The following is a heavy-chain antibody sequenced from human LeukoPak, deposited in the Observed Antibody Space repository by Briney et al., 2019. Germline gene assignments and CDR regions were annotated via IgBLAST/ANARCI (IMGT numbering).Heavy chain of an antibody. D-gene: IGHD3-22*01. CDR3: AKRNAENYDSSGYPLYYFDY. Sequence: SETLSLTCTVSGGSISSYYWSWIRQPPEKGLEWIGYIYYSRTTNYNPSLKSRVTMSVDTSKNQFSLTLGSVTAADTAVYYCAKRNAENYDSSGYPLYYFDYWGQGILVIVSS. CDR1: GGSISSYY. CDR2: IYYSRTT. V-gene: IGHV4-59*08. J-gene: IGHJ4*02.